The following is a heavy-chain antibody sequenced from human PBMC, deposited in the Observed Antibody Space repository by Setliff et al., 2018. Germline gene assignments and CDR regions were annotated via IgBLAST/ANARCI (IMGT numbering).Heavy chain of an antibody. CDR2: IHPSNSDT. J-gene: IGHJ4*02. V-gene: IGHV5-51*01. CDR1: GYSFTDYW. CDR3: ARRRYYDSSGYYYFDY. D-gene: IGHD3-22*01. Sequence: PGESLKISCKGSGYSFTDYWIGWVRQMPGEGLEWMGIIHPSNSDTVYSPSFQGQVTISADRSITTAYLQWNSLKASDTAIYYCARRRYYDSSGYYYFDYWGQGTQVTVSS.